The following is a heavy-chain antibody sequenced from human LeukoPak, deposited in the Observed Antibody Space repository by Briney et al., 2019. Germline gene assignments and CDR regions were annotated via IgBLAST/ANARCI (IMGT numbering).Heavy chain of an antibody. Sequence: GGSLRLSCAASGFTFSSYSMNWVRQAPGKGLEWVSSISSSSSYIYYADSVKGRFTISRDNAKNSLYLQMNSLRAEDTAVYYCARAPGSESYFRWFDPWGQGTLVTVSS. CDR1: GFTFSSYS. CDR3: ARAPGSESYFRWFDP. V-gene: IGHV3-21*04. J-gene: IGHJ5*02. D-gene: IGHD1-26*01. CDR2: ISSSSSYI.